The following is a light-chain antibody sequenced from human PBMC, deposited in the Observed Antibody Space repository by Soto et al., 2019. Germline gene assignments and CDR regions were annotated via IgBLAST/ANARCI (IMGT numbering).Light chain of an antibody. J-gene: IGLJ7*01. CDR2: VNSDGTH. CDR1: SGHSSYA. Sequence: QAVVTQSPSAYASLGASVKLTCTLSSGHSSYAIAWHQQQPEKGPRYLMKVNSDGTHIKGDGIPDRFSGSSSGAERYLTISSLQSEDEADYYCQTWGTGIAVFGGGTQLTVL. V-gene: IGLV4-69*01. CDR3: QTWGTGIAV.